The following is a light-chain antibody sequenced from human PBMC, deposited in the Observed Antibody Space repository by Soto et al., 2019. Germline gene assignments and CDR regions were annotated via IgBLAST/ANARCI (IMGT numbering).Light chain of an antibody. CDR3: SSYTVSSAPVI. J-gene: IGLJ2*01. Sequence: QSALTQPASVSGSPGQSITISCTGTSSDVGGYNYVSWYQQHPDKAPKLIIFDVTNRPSGVSGRFSGSKSANTASLTISGLQFEDEADYYCSSYTVSSAPVIFGGGTKLTVL. CDR2: DVT. V-gene: IGLV2-14*03. CDR1: SSDVGGYNY.